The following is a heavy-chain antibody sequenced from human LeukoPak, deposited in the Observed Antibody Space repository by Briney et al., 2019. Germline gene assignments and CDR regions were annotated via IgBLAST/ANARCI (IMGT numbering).Heavy chain of an antibody. CDR3: AREDFSLNYFDY. Sequence: PGGSLRLSCAASGFTFSSYAMNWVRQAPGKGLEWVSSISSSSIYIYHADSEKGRFTISRDNAENSLYLQMNSLRAEDTAVYYCAREDFSLNYFDYWGQGTLVTVSS. J-gene: IGHJ4*02. CDR2: ISSSSIYI. CDR1: GFTFSSYA. V-gene: IGHV3-21*01.